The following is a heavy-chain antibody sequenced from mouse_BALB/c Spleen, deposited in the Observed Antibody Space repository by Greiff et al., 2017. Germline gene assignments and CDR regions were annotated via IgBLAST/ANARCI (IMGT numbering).Heavy chain of an antibody. CDR1: GYTFTDYA. V-gene: IGHV1-67*01. CDR3: ARDYGSSYGWFAY. D-gene: IGHD1-1*01. J-gene: IGHJ3*01. Sequence: VQLQQSGPELVRPGVSVKISCKGSGYTFTDYAMHWVKQSHAKSLEWIGVISTYYGNTNYNQKFKGKATMTVDKSSSTAYMELARLTSEDSAIYYCARDYGSSYGWFAYWGQGTLVTVSA. CDR2: ISTYYGNT.